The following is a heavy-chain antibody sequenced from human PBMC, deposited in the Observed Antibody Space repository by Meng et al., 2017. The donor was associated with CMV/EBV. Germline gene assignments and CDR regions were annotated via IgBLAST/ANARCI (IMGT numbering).Heavy chain of an antibody. CDR2: INPNSGGT. J-gene: IGHJ6*02. CDR1: GYTFTGYY. CDR3: ARASPAIFGRHYYYYGMDV. D-gene: IGHD2-2*02. V-gene: IGHV1-2*02. Sequence: ASVKVSCKASGYTFTGYYMHWVRQAPGQGLEWMGWINPNSGGTNYAQKFQGRVTMTRGTSISTAYMELSRLRSDDTAVYYCARASPAIFGRHYYYYGMDVWGQGTTVTVSS.